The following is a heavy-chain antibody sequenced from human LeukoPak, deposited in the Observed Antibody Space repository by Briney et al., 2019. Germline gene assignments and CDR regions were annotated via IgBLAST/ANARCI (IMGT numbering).Heavy chain of an antibody. CDR2: ISAYNGNT. Sequence: ASVTVSFKASGYTFTIYGISWVRQAPGQGLEWMGWISAYNGNTNYAQKLQGRVTMTTDTSTSAAYMELRSLRSDDTAVYYCARDKETGYYYYYYMDVWGKGTTVTVSS. J-gene: IGHJ6*03. CDR3: ARDKETGYYYYYYMDV. CDR1: GYTFTIYG. V-gene: IGHV1-18*01.